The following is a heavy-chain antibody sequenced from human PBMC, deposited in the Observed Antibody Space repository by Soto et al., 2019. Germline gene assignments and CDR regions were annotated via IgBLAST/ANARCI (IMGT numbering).Heavy chain of an antibody. J-gene: IGHJ4*02. V-gene: IGHV3-48*01. CDR3: ATGWGAAAGYFDY. CDR1: GFSFSSYA. D-gene: IGHD6-13*01. Sequence: GGSLRLSCAASGFSFSSYAMNWVRQAPGKGLEWLSYISSSSGSAAYYADSVKGRFTISRDNAKNSLYLQMNSLRVEDTAVYYCATGWGAAAGYFDYWGQGTLVNVSS. CDR2: ISSSSGSAA.